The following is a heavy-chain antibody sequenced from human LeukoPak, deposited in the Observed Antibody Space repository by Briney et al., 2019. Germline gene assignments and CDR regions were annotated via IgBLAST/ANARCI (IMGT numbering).Heavy chain of an antibody. CDR3: ARGGIVVVPAAGDDY. V-gene: IGHV1-2*02. CDR1: GYTFTGYY. CDR2: INPNSGGT. D-gene: IGHD2-2*01. J-gene: IGHJ4*02. Sequence: ASVKVSCKASGYTFTGYYMHWVRQAPGQGLEWMGWINPNSGGTNYAQKFQGRVTMTRDTSISTAYMELSRLRSDDTAVYYCARGGIVVVPAAGDDYWGQGTPVTVST.